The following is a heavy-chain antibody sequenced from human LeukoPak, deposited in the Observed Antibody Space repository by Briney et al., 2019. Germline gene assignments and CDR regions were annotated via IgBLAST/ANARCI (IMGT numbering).Heavy chain of an antibody. CDR3: ARDPSDCSSTSCYFTKPNSLYYYYGMDV. D-gene: IGHD2-2*01. V-gene: IGHV3-7*01. J-gene: IGHJ6*02. CDR2: IKQDGADK. CDR1: GFTFSNYW. Sequence: PGGSLRLSCAASGFTFSNYWMSWVRQAPGKGLEWVGNIKQDGADKYYVDSVKGRFTISRDNSQNSLCLQMNSLRAEDTAVYYCARDPSDCSSTSCYFTKPNSLYYYYGMDVWGQGTTVTVSS.